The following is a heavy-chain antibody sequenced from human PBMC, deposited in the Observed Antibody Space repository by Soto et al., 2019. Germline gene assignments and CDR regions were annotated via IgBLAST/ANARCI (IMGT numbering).Heavy chain of an antibody. J-gene: IGHJ4*02. CDR2: IYPGDSDT. CDR3: ARAFTYYDILTGYWYDY. Sequence: PGESLKISCKGSGYSFTSYWIGWVRQMPGKGLEWMGIIYPGDSDTRYSPSFQGQVTISADKSISTAYLQWSSLKASDTAMYYCARAFTYYDILTGYWYDYWGQGTLVTVSS. V-gene: IGHV5-51*01. CDR1: GYSFTSYW. D-gene: IGHD3-9*01.